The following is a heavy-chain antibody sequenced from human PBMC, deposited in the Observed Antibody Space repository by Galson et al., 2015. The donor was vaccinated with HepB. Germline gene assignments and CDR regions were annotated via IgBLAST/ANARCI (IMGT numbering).Heavy chain of an antibody. CDR1: GYTFTGYY. V-gene: IGHV1-2*02. D-gene: IGHD2-2*01. CDR3: AREWVPAARRGWFDP. CDR2: INPNSGGT. Sequence: SVKVSCKASGYTFTGYYMHWVRQAPGQGLEWMGWINPNSGGTNYAQKFQGRVTMTRDTSISTAYMELSRLRSDDTAVYYCAREWVPAARRGWFDPWGQGTLVTVSS. J-gene: IGHJ5*02.